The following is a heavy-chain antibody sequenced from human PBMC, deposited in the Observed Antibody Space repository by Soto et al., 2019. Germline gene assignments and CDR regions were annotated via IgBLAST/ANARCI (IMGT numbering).Heavy chain of an antibody. D-gene: IGHD4-4*01. V-gene: IGHV1-69*01. CDR3: ARGADYSNFFSPSNWFDP. CDR2: IIPIFGTA. Sequence: QVQLVQSGAEVKKPGSSVKVSCKASGGTFSSYAISWVRQAPGQGLEWMGGIIPIFGTANYAQKFQGRVTITADESTSTAYMELSSLRSEDTAVYYCARGADYSNFFSPSNWFDPWGQGTLVTVSS. J-gene: IGHJ5*02. CDR1: GGTFSSYA.